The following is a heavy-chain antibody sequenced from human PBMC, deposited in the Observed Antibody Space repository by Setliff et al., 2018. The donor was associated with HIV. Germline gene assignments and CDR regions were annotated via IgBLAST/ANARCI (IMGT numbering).Heavy chain of an antibody. CDR3: ARLSKYYDFWTPDS. CDR1: RYSFTNYW. J-gene: IGHJ4*02. Sequence: PGESLTISCKGSRYSFTNYWIGWVRQMPANGLEWMGLIWPDDSDTIYSPSFQGQVTMSADRSISTAYLQWNSLKAPDTAMYYCARLSKYYDFWTPDSWGQGTLVTVSS. V-gene: IGHV5-51*01. D-gene: IGHD3-3*01. CDR2: IWPDDSDT.